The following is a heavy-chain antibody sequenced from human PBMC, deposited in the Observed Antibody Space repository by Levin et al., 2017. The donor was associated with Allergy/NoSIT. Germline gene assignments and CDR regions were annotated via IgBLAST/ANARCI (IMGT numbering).Heavy chain of an antibody. CDR2: IRQDGREI. J-gene: IGHJ4*02. CDR3: ARDSGRYYY. CDR1: GVTFSRYW. D-gene: IGHD5-12*01. Sequence: GGSLRLSCAASGVTFSRYWMSWVRQAPGKGLEWVANIRQDGREIYYVDSVKGRFTISRDNAKNSLYLQMNSLRAEDTAVYYCARDSGRYYYWGQGTLVTVSS. V-gene: IGHV3-7*04.